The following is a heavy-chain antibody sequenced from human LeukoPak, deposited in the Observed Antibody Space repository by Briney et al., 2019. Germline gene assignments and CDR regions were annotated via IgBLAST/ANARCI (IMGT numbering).Heavy chain of an antibody. CDR3: AGYYYGTENYHNHPDFDY. CDR2: INHSEST. CDR1: GGSFSTHY. V-gene: IGHV4-34*01. D-gene: IGHD3-10*01. J-gene: IGHJ4*02. Sequence: SETLSLTCAVYGGSFSTHYWSWIRQPPGKGLEWIGEINHSESTTYNPSLESRVTISIDTSKNQFALKLSSVTAANTAVYYCAGYYYGTENYHNHPDFDYWGQGTLVTVSS.